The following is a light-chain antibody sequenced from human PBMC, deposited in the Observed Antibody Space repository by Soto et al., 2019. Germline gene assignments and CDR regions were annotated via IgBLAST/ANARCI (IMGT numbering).Light chain of an antibody. CDR2: AAS. CDR3: QQYSIYPWT. V-gene: IGKV1-17*01. Sequence: DIQMTHSPSSESASVGARVSITCRGSQRIRNDLGSYQQKPGKAPKRLIYAASSLQSGVPSRFSGSGSATEFTLTLSSLQPDDFATYYCQQYSIYPWTFGQGTKVDI. CDR1: QRIRND. J-gene: IGKJ1*01.